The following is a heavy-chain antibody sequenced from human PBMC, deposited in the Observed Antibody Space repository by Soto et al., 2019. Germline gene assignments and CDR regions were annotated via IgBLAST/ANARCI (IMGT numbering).Heavy chain of an antibody. D-gene: IGHD6-13*01. Sequence: PSETLSLTCTVSGGSISSGDYYWSWIRQPPGKGLEWIGYIYYSGSTYYNPSLKSRVTISVDTSKNQFSLKLSSVTAADTAVYYCARAGIAAAGPGENSDYWGQGTLVTVSS. CDR3: ARAGIAAAGPGENSDY. CDR2: IYYSGST. J-gene: IGHJ4*02. V-gene: IGHV4-30-4*01. CDR1: GGSISSGDYY.